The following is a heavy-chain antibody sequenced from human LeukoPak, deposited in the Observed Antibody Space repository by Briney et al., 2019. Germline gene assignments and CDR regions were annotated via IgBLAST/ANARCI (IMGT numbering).Heavy chain of an antibody. CDR2: ISAYNGNT. CDR3: ARVRITIFGVAIPPDY. J-gene: IGHJ4*02. V-gene: IGHV1-18*01. CDR1: GYTFTSYG. Sequence: ASVRVSCKASGYTFTSYGISWVRQAPGQGLEWMGWISAYNGNTNYAQKLQGRVTMTTDTSTSTAYMELRSLRSDDTAVYYCARVRITIFGVAIPPDYWGQGTLVTVSS. D-gene: IGHD3-3*01.